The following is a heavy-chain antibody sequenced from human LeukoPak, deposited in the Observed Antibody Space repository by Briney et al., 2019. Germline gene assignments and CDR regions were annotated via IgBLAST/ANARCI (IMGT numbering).Heavy chain of an antibody. D-gene: IGHD3-10*01. CDR3: AREGMGSGGLPFDY. J-gene: IGHJ4*02. Sequence: SETLPLTCTVSGGSISSSSYYWGWIRQPPGKGLEWIGSIYYSGSTYYNPSLKSRVTISVDTSKNQFSLKLSSVTAADTAVYYCAREGMGSGGLPFDYWGQGTLVTVSS. CDR1: GGSISSSSYY. CDR2: IYYSGST. V-gene: IGHV4-39*07.